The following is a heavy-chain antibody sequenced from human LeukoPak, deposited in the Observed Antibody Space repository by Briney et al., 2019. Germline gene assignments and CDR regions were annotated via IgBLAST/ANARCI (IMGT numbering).Heavy chain of an antibody. CDR1: GGTFSSYA. Sequence: SSVKVSCKASGGTFSSYAISWVRQAPGQGLEWMGGIIPIFGTANYAQDFQGRVTITADESTSTAYMELSSLRSEDTAVYYCARLNCSSTSCYSVYWNWFDPWGQGTLVTVSS. J-gene: IGHJ5*02. CDR2: IIPIFGTA. CDR3: ARLNCSSTSCYSVYWNWFDP. V-gene: IGHV1-69*01. D-gene: IGHD2-2*02.